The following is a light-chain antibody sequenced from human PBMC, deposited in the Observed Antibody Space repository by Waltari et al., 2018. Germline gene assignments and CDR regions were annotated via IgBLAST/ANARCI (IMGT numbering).Light chain of an antibody. V-gene: IGLV2-11*01. CDR2: DVT. J-gene: IGLJ1*01. CDR3: CSYAGNYTFV. CDR1: SSDVVACSY. Sequence: QTALSQRRSVSGSPGQSVTVFCTGPSSDVVACSYVSWYHHHPGNAPNLMIYDVTNRPSKAPDRFSGSKSGNTASLTISGLQAEDEADYYCCSYAGNYTFVFGTGTKVTVL.